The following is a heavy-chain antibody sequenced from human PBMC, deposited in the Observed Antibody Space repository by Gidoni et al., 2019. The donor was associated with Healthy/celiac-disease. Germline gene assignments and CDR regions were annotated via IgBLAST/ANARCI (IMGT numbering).Heavy chain of an antibody. CDR1: GFTFSSYG. CDR3: AKDPGWLQLIPENFDY. J-gene: IGHJ4*02. D-gene: IGHD5-12*01. Sequence: QVQLLESGGGVVQPGRSLRPSCAASGFTFSSYGMHWVRQAPGKGLEWVAVISYDGSNKYYADSVKGRFTISSDNSKNTLYLQMNSLRAEDTAVYYCAKDPGWLQLIPENFDYWGQGTLVTVSS. V-gene: IGHV3-30*18. CDR2: ISYDGSNK.